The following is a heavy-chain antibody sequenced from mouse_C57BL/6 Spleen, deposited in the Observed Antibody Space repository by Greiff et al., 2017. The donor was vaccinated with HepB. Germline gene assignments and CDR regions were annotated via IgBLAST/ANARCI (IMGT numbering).Heavy chain of an antibody. Sequence: QVQLQQPGTELVKPGASVKLSCKASGYTFTSYWMHWVKQRPGQGLEWIGNINPSNGGTNYNEKFKSKATLTVDKSSSTAYMQLSSLTSEDSAVYYCARMDEYYYGRDYFDYRGQGTTLTVSS. V-gene: IGHV1-53*01. CDR3: ARMDEYYYGRDYFDY. D-gene: IGHD1-1*01. CDR1: GYTFTSYW. CDR2: INPSNGGT. J-gene: IGHJ2*01.